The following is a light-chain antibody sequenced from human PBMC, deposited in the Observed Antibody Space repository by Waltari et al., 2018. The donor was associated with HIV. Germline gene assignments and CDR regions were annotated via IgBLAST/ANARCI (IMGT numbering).Light chain of an antibody. Sequence: DILISQSPASLSVTPGESASISCWSTESLQHGIKKRNYIDWYVQKAGQTPPLLIYVASNRASGVPARFDCSGSGTNFTLRINKVAPEDVGTYYCLQGLRAPFAFGQGT. J-gene: IGKJ2*01. CDR3: LQGLRAPFA. V-gene: IGKV2-28*01. CDR1: ESLQHGIKKRNY. CDR2: VAS.